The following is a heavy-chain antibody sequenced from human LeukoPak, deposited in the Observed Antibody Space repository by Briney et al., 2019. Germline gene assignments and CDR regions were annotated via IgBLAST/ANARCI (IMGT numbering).Heavy chain of an antibody. CDR3: ARAPLRYCSSTSCYFSP. CDR1: GYTFTGYY. CDR2: INPNSGGT. J-gene: IGHJ5*02. D-gene: IGHD2-2*01. Sequence: ASVKVSCKAYGYTFTGYYMHWVRQAPGQGLEWMGWINPNSGGTNYAQKFQGRVTMTRDTSISTAYMELSRLRSDDTAVYYCARAPLRYCSSTSCYFSPWGQGTLVTVSS. V-gene: IGHV1-2*02.